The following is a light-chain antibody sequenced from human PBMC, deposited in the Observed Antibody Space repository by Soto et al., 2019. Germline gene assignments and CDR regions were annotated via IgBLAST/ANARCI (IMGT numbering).Light chain of an antibody. CDR1: SSDVGGYNY. J-gene: IGLJ6*01. CDR2: DVS. Sequence: QSVLTQPASVSGSPGQSITISCTGTSSDVGGYNYVSWYQQHPGKVPKLIIYDVSDRPSGVSNRFSASKSGNTASLTISGLQAEDEADYYCSSYTSSSTLNVFGSGTQLTVL. V-gene: IGLV2-14*01. CDR3: SSYTSSSTLNV.